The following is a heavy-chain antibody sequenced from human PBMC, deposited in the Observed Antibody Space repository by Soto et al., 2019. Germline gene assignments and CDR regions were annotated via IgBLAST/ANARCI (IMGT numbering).Heavy chain of an antibody. V-gene: IGHV4-61*08. CDR2: MYFTGTGST. CDR3: ARVRRIGSRAHLDFHDYVMDV. Sequence: SETLSLTCTVSGGSLNSGAYYWSWIRQSPGKGLERVGYMYFTGTGSTNDSPSLKSRVTISVDTSKNQFSLRLTSVTPADTAVYYCARVRRIGSRAHLDFHDYVMDVWGQGTTVTVSS. J-gene: IGHJ6*01. CDR1: GGSLNSGAYY. D-gene: IGHD3-10*01.